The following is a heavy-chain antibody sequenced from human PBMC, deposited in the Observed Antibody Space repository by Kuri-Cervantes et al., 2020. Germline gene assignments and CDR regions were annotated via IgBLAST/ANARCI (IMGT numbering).Heavy chain of an antibody. Sequence: GESLKISCAASGFTFSSYSMNWVRQAPGKGLEWVSSISSSSSYIYYADSVKGRFTISRGNAKNSLYLQMNSLRAEDTAVYYCARDADMLQGFYYYYYMDVWGKGTTVTVSS. D-gene: IGHD3-16*01. CDR2: ISSSSSYI. CDR3: ARDADMLQGFYYYYYMDV. CDR1: GFTFSSYS. V-gene: IGHV3-21*01. J-gene: IGHJ6*03.